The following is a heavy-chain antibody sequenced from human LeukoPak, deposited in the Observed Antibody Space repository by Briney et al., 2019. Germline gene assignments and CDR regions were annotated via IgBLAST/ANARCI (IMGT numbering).Heavy chain of an antibody. V-gene: IGHV3-21*01. Sequence: PGGSLRLSCAASGFTFSSYSMNWVRQAPGKGLEWVSSISSSSSYIYYADSVKGRFTISRDNAKNSLYLQMNSLRAEDTAVYYCARDTPLGYCSSTSCSDFDHWGQGTLVTVSS. CDR2: ISSSSSYI. D-gene: IGHD2-2*01. J-gene: IGHJ4*02. CDR3: ARDTPLGYCSSTSCSDFDH. CDR1: GFTFSSYS.